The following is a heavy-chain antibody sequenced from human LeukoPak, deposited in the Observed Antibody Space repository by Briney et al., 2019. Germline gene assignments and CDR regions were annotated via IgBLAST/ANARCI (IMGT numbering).Heavy chain of an antibody. J-gene: IGHJ4*02. CDR2: ISYDGSNK. V-gene: IGHV3-30*03. Sequence: GGSLRLSCAASGFTFSSYGIHWVRQAPGKGLEWVAVISYDGSNKYYADSVKGRFTISRDNSKNTLYLQMNSLRAEDTAVYYCARVRAARLIDYWGQGTLVTVSS. D-gene: IGHD6-6*01. CDR3: ARVRAARLIDY. CDR1: GFTFSSYG.